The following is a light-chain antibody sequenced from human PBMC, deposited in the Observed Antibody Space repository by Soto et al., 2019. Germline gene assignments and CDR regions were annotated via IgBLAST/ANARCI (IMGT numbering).Light chain of an antibody. Sequence: EIVLTQSPGTLSLSPGERGSLSCRGSQSVSKNYLAWYQQKPGQAPRHLIYGASSRATGIPDRFSGSGSGTDFTLTISRLEPEDFAVYSCQQYASSPLTFGGGTKVEIK. V-gene: IGKV3-20*01. CDR1: QSVSKNY. CDR2: GAS. J-gene: IGKJ4*01. CDR3: QQYASSPLT.